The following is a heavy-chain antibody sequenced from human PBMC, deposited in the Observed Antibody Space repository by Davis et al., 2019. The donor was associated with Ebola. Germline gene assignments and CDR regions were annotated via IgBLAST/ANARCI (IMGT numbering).Heavy chain of an antibody. D-gene: IGHD5-24*01. CDR2: INHSGST. J-gene: IGHJ4*02. V-gene: IGHV4-34*01. Sequence: SETLSLTCAVYGGSFSGYYWSWIRQPPGKGLEWIGEINHSGSTNYNPSLKSRVTISVDTSKNQFSLKLRSVTAADTSVYYCARGLGGYNDPFDYWGQGTLVTVSS. CDR1: GGSFSGYY. CDR3: ARGLGGYNDPFDY.